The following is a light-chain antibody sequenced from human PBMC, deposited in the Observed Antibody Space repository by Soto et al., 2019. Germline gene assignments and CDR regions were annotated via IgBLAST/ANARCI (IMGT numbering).Light chain of an antibody. CDR3: SSYTTSNTRQIV. CDR1: SSDVGGYNY. Sequence: QSALTQPASWSGSPGQSITISCTGTSSDVGGYNYVSWYQHHPGKAPKLMIFDVSNRPSGVSNRFPGSKSGNTASLTISGLQPEDEADYYCSSYTTSNTRQIVFGTGTKVTVL. CDR2: DVS. V-gene: IGLV2-14*03. J-gene: IGLJ1*01.